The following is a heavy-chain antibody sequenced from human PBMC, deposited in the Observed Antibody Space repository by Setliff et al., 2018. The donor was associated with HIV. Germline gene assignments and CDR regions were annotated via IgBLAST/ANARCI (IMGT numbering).Heavy chain of an antibody. V-gene: IGHV3-11*04. CDR1: GFTFSDYY. CDR3: ARDRTYYYGSGSYDY. J-gene: IGHJ4*02. Sequence: GGSLRLSCVASGFTFSDYYMIWIRQAPGQGLEWVSYISSSSSTIYYADSVKGRFTISRDNAKNSLYLQMNSLRAEDTAVYYCARDRTYYYGSGSYDYWGQGTLVTVSS. CDR2: ISSSSSTI. D-gene: IGHD3-10*01.